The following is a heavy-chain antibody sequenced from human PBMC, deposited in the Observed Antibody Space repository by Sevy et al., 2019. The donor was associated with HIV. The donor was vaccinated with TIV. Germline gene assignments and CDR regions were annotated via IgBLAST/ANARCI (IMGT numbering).Heavy chain of an antibody. J-gene: IGHJ4*02. CDR3: ARDLNYYDSSGYHTFDY. CDR1: GGTFSSYA. V-gene: IGHV1-69*13. D-gene: IGHD3-22*01. Sequence: ASVKVSCKASGGTFSSYAISWVRQAPGQGLEWMGGIIPIFGTANYAQKFQGRVTITADESTSTAYMELSSLRSEDTGVYYCARDLNYYDSSGYHTFDYWGQGTLVTVSS. CDR2: IIPIFGTA.